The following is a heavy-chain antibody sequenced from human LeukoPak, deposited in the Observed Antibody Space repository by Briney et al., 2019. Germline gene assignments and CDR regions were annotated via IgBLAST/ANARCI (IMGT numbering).Heavy chain of an antibody. CDR2: IYYSGST. V-gene: IGHV4-39*01. J-gene: IGHJ4*02. CDR1: GGSISSSSYY. D-gene: IGHD2-2*01. Sequence: SETLSLTCTVSGGSISSSSYYWGWIRQPPGKGLEWIGNIYYSGSTYYNPSLKSRVTISVDTSKNQFTLKLSSVTAADTAVYYCASPTVYCSSTSCYQDYFDYWGQGTLVTVSS. CDR3: ASPTVYCSSTSCYQDYFDY.